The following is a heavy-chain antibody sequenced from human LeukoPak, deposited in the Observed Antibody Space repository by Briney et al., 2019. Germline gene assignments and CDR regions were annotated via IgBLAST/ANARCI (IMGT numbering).Heavy chain of an antibody. CDR1: GSTFSSYS. CDR2: ISSSSSYI. Sequence: GGSLRLSCAASGSTFSSYSMNWVRQAPGKGLEWVSSISSSSSYIYYADSVKGRFTISRDNAKNSLYLQMNSLRAEDTAVYYCARGGHSYGPLFDYWGQGTLVTVSS. J-gene: IGHJ4*02. V-gene: IGHV3-21*01. D-gene: IGHD5-18*01. CDR3: ARGGHSYGPLFDY.